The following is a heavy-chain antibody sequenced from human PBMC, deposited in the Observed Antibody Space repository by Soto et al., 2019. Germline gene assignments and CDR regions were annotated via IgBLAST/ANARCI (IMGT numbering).Heavy chain of an antibody. CDR2: IYYSGST. J-gene: IGHJ4*02. V-gene: IGHV4-39*01. CDR3: ARFAITIFGVVFIPLGHFDY. D-gene: IGHD3-3*01. CDR1: SGSISSSSYY. Sequence: SETLSLTCTVSSGSISSSSYYWGWIRQPPGKGLEWIGSIYYSGSTYYNPSLKSRVTISVDTSKNQFSLKLSSVTAADTAVYYCARFAITIFGVVFIPLGHFDYWGQGTLVTVSS.